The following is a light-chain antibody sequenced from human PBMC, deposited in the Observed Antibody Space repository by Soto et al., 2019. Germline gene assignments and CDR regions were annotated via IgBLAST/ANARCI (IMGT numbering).Light chain of an antibody. Sequence: DIQMTQCPSTLSASVGDRVTITCRASQNIRSRLAWFQQKPGKAPKLLIYDASSLESGVPSRFSGNGSGTEFTLTISSLQPDDLAIYYCQQYSSSLLTFGGGTKVDIK. V-gene: IGKV1-5*01. J-gene: IGKJ4*01. CDR2: DAS. CDR3: QQYSSSLLT. CDR1: QNIRSR.